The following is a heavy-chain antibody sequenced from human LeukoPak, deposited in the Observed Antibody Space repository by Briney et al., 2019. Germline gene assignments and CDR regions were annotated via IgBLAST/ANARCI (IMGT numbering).Heavy chain of an antibody. Sequence: PGGSLRLSCAASGFTFSSYSMNWVRQAPGKGLEWVSSISSSSSYIYYADSVKGRFTISRDNAKNSLYLQMNSLRAGDTAVYYCARDSSIVYDSSGYDYWGQGTLVTVSS. CDR2: ISSSSSYI. CDR1: GFTFSSYS. V-gene: IGHV3-21*01. CDR3: ARDSSIVYDSSGYDY. D-gene: IGHD3-22*01. J-gene: IGHJ4*02.